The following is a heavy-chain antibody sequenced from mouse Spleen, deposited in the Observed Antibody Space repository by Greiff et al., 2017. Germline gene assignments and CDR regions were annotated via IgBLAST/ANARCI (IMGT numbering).Heavy chain of an antibody. CDR3: ARKDMIPYAMDY. CDR2: IHPNSGST. D-gene: IGHD2-4*01. CDR1: GYTFTSYW. J-gene: IGHJ4*01. Sequence: QVQLQQPGAELVKPGASVKLSCQASGYTFTSYWMHWVKQRPGQGLEWIGMIHPNSGSTNYNEKFKSKATLTVDKSSSTAYMQLSSLTSEDSAVYYCARKDMIPYAMDYWGQGTSVTVSS. V-gene: IGHV1-64*01.